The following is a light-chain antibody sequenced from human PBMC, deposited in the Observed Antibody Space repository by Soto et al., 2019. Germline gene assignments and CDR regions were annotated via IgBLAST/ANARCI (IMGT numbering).Light chain of an antibody. J-gene: IGKJ1*01. CDR2: GAS. CDR1: QGISTY. Sequence: DIQMTQSPSSLFANVGDRVTITCRASQGISTYLHWYQQRPGKAPTFLIYGASNLHSGVQSRFSGRGSGTEFTLTLSSLQTEGVANYSCLHTSTTPRSFSQGDKVELK. CDR3: LHTSTTPRS. V-gene: IGKV1-39*01.